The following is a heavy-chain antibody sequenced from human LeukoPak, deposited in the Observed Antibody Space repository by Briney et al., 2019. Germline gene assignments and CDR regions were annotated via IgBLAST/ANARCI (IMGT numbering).Heavy chain of an antibody. Sequence: ASVKVSCKASGYTFTGYYMHWVRQAPGQGLEWMGWINPNSGGTNYAQKFQGRVTMTRDTSISTAYMELNRLRFDDTAVYYCARGYYYGSGGYIGGYWGQGALVTVSS. D-gene: IGHD3-10*01. CDR1: GYTFTGYY. J-gene: IGHJ4*02. CDR3: ARGYYYGSGGYIGGY. CDR2: INPNSGGT. V-gene: IGHV1-2*02.